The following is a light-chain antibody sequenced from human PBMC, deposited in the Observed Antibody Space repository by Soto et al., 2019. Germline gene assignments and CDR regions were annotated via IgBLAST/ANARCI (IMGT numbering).Light chain of an antibody. V-gene: IGLV2-11*01. Sequence: QSVLTQPRSVSGSPGQSVTISCTGTSSDVGGYNYVSWYQQHPGKAPKLMICDVNKRPSGVPDRFSGSKSGNTASLTISGLQAEDEADYYCCSYAGSYTWVFGGGTKLTVL. J-gene: IGLJ3*02. CDR2: DVN. CDR3: CSYAGSYTWV. CDR1: SSDVGGYNY.